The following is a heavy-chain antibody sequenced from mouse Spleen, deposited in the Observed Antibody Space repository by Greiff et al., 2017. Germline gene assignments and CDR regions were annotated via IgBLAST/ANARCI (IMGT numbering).Heavy chain of an antibody. J-gene: IGHJ1*01. Sequence: EVKLVESGGGLVKPGGSLKLSCAASGFTFSDYGMHWVRQAPEKGLEWVAYISSGSSTIYYADTVKGRFTISRDNAKNTLFLQMTSLRSEDTAMYYCARDWDGALYFDVWGAGTTVTVSS. V-gene: IGHV5-17*01. CDR2: ISSGSSTI. CDR1: GFTFSDYG. CDR3: ARDWDGALYFDV. D-gene: IGHD4-1*01.